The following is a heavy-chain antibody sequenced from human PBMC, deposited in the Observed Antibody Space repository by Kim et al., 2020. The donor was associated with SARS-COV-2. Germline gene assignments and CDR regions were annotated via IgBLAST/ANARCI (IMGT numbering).Heavy chain of an antibody. V-gene: IGHV4-39*07. Sequence: YNPSHKSRVTLSGDTSTNQFSLNRRSVTAADTAVYYCACNVGSTPDYYFDYWGRGALVTVSS. J-gene: IGHJ4*02. CDR3: ACNVGSTPDYYFDY. D-gene: IGHD1-26*01.